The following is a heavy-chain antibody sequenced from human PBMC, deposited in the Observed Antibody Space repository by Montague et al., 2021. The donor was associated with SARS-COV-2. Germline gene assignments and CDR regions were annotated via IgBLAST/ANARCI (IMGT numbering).Heavy chain of an antibody. Sequence: TLSLTCAVSGASISNGGYTRSWIRRPPGKGLEWIGYIYQSGTTRYXXXXKXRVTMSVDKSKNQFSLQLTSVIAADTAIYFCARSMIRGGLNWFDPWDQGTLVTVSS. CDR1: GASISNGGYT. D-gene: IGHD3-10*01. CDR2: IYQSGTT. CDR3: ARSMIRGGLNWFDP. J-gene: IGHJ5*02. V-gene: IGHV4-30-2*01.